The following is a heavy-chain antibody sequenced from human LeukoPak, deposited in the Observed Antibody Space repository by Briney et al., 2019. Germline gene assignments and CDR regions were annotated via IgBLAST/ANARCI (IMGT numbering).Heavy chain of an antibody. CDR1: GYNFTKYA. Sequence: ASVKVSCKASGYNFTKYAIYWVRQAPGQGLEWMGIINPSGGSTSYAQKFQGRVTMTRDASTSTVYMELSSLRSEDTAVYYCARINLVATITHFDYWGQGTLVTVSS. J-gene: IGHJ4*02. V-gene: IGHV1-46*01. D-gene: IGHD5-12*01. CDR2: INPSGGST. CDR3: ARINLVATITHFDY.